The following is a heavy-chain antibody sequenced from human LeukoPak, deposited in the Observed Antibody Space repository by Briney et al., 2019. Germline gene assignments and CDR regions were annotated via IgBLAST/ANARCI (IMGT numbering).Heavy chain of an antibody. V-gene: IGHV1-69*13. J-gene: IGHJ6*04. CDR3: ARGRPPVAGPPNYYYTSPGMAV. Sequence: SVKVSCKASGYTFPSYFMHWVRQAPGQGLEWMGGIIPIFGTANYAQKFQGRVTITADESTSTAYMELSSLRSEDTAVYYCARGRPPVAGPPNYYYTSPGMAVWGKGPTVTAPS. D-gene: IGHD3-22*01. CDR2: IIPIFGTA. CDR1: GYTFPSYF.